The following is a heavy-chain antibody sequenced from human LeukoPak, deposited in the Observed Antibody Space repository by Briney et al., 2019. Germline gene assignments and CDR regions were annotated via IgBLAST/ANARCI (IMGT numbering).Heavy chain of an antibody. V-gene: IGHV4-59*01. CDR2: IYYSGST. Sequence: SETLSLTCTVSGGSLSSYYWSWIRQPPGKGLEWIGYIYYSGSTNYNPSLKSRVTISVDTSKNQFSLKLSSVTAADTAVYYCARGAVAAKGIDYWGQGTLVTVSS. CDR3: ARGAVAAKGIDY. J-gene: IGHJ4*02. CDR1: GGSLSSYY. D-gene: IGHD6-19*01.